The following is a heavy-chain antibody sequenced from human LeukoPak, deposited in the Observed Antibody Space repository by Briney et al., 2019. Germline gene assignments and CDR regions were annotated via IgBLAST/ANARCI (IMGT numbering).Heavy chain of an antibody. V-gene: IGHV1-69*06. CDR3: AMATVTTAYYMDV. D-gene: IGHD4-11*01. CDR2: IIPIFGTA. CDR1: GSTFSSYA. Sequence: ASVKVSCKASGSTFSSYAISWVRQAPGQGLEWMGGIIPIFGTANYAQKFQGRVTMTEDTSTDTAYMELSSLRSEDTAVYYCAMATVTTAYYMDVWGKGTTVTVSS. J-gene: IGHJ6*03.